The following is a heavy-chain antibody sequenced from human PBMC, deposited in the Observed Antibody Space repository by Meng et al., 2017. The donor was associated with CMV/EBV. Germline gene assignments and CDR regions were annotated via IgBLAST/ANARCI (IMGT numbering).Heavy chain of an antibody. Sequence: SVKVSCKASGGTFSSYAISWVRQAPGQGLEWMGGIIPIFGTANYAQKFRGRVTITTDESTSTAYMELSSLRSEDTAVYYCARVEMATSIRDHYGMDVWGQGTTVTVSS. D-gene: IGHD5-24*01. CDR3: ARVEMATSIRDHYGMDV. CDR1: GGTFSSYA. J-gene: IGHJ6*02. V-gene: IGHV1-69*05. CDR2: IIPIFGTA.